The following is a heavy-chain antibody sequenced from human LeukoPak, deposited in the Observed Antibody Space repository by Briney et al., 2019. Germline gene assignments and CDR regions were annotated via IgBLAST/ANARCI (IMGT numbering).Heavy chain of an antibody. CDR1: GGSISSYY. D-gene: IGHD6-19*01. CDR2: IYYSGST. V-gene: IGHV4-59*01. Sequence: SETLSLTCTVSGGSISSYYWSWIRQPPGKGVKWIGYIYYSGSTNYNPSLKSRVTISVDTSKNQFSLKLSSVTAADTAVYYCARESSSGFYFHYWGQGALVTVSS. CDR3: ARESSSGFYFHY. J-gene: IGHJ4*02.